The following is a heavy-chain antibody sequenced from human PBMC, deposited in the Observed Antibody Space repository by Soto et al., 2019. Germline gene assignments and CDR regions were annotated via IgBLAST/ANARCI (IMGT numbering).Heavy chain of an antibody. J-gene: IGHJ4*02. CDR3: ARGVDTAMVNCLGY. V-gene: IGHV3-11*06. CDR2: ISSSSSYT. Sequence: GGSLRLSCAASGFTFSDYYMSWIRQAPGKGLEWVSYISSSSSYTNYADSVKGRFTISRDNAKNSLYLQMNSLRAEDTAVYYCARGVDTAMVNCLGYWGQGTLVTVSS. CDR1: GFTFSDYY. D-gene: IGHD5-18*01.